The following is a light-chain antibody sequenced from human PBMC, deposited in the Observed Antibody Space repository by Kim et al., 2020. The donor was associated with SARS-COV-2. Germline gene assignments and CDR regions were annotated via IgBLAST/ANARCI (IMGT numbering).Light chain of an antibody. J-gene: IGLJ3*02. Sequence: CTLSSGYCNYKVDWYQQRPGKGPRFVMRVGTGGIVGSKGDGIPDRFSVLGSGLNRYLTIKNIQEEDESDYHCGADHGSGSNFVFVFGGGTQLTVL. V-gene: IGLV9-49*01. CDR2: VGTGGIVG. CDR1: SGYCNYK. CDR3: GADHGSGSNFVFV.